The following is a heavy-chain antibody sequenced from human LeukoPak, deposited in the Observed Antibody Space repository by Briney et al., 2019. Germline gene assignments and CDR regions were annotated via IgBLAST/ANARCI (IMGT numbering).Heavy chain of an antibody. Sequence: PGGSLRLSCTASGFTFGDYAMSWVRQAPGKGLEWVSVIYSGGSTYYADSVKGRFTVSRDNSKNTLYLQMNSLRAEDTAVYYCASTTRGGTYYYYMDVWGKGTTVTISS. CDR2: IYSGGST. V-gene: IGHV3-23*03. CDR3: ASTTRGGTYYYYMDV. J-gene: IGHJ6*03. CDR1: GFTFGDYA. D-gene: IGHD1-1*01.